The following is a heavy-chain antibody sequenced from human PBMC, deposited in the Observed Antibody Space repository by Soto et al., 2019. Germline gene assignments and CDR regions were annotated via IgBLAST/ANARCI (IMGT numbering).Heavy chain of an antibody. Sequence: EVQLLESGGGLVQPGGSLRLSCAASGFTFSSYAMSWVRQAPGKGLEWVSAISGSGGSTYYADSVKGRFTISRDNSKNTLYLQMNSLRAEDTAVYYCAKDLGYSSSWFSGYFDYWGQGTLVTVSS. CDR3: AKDLGYSSSWFSGYFDY. CDR2: ISGSGGST. J-gene: IGHJ4*02. CDR1: GFTFSSYA. V-gene: IGHV3-23*01. D-gene: IGHD6-13*01.